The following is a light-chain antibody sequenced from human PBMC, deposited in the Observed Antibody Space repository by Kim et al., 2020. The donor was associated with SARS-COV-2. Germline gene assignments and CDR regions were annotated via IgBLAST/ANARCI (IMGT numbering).Light chain of an antibody. Sequence: QEITISCTGTGSDVGGYNYVSWYQQHPGKAPKLMIYDVSNRPSGVSNRFSGSKSGNTASLTISGLQAEDEADYYCSSYTSSSTLYVFGTGTKVTVL. V-gene: IGLV2-14*03. CDR1: GSDVGGYNY. J-gene: IGLJ1*01. CDR2: DVS. CDR3: SSYTSSSTLYV.